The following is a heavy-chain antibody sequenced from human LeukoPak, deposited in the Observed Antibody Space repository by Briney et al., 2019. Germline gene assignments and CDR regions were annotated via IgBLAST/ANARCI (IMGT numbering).Heavy chain of an antibody. Sequence: ASVKVSCKASGYSLSNYGVSWVRQAPGQGLEWMGWINPNSGGTNYAQKFQGRVTMTRDTSISTAYMELSRLRSDDTAVYYCARDSSSWYPIWGQGTLVTVSS. CDR3: ARDSSSWYPI. CDR1: GYSLSNYG. D-gene: IGHD6-13*01. J-gene: IGHJ4*02. V-gene: IGHV1-2*02. CDR2: INPNSGGT.